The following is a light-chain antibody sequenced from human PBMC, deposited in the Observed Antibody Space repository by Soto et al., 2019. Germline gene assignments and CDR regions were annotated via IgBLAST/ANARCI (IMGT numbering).Light chain of an antibody. J-gene: IGLJ2*01. CDR3: SSYTTTSTHVV. Sequence: QSALTQPASVSGSPGQSITISCTGTNSDVGGYNSVSWYQQHPGKAPKLMIYDVSNRPSGVSNRFSGSKSGNTASLTISGLQAEDEADYYCSSYTTTSTHVVFGVGTKLTVL. V-gene: IGLV2-14*01. CDR2: DVS. CDR1: NSDVGGYNS.